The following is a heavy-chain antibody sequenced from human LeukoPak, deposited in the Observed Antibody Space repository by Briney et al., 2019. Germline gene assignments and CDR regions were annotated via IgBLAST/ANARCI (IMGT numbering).Heavy chain of an antibody. CDR3: ARDEVTAQYYFDY. V-gene: IGHV3-30-3*01. J-gene: IGHJ4*02. CDR1: GFTFSSYA. CDR2: ISYDGSKK. D-gene: IGHD2-21*02. Sequence: PGRSLRLSCAASGFTFSSYAMDRVRQAPGKGLEWVAVISYDGSKKYYADSVKGRFTISRDNSKNTLYLQINSLRTEDTAVYYCARDEVTAQYYFDYWGQGTLVTVSS.